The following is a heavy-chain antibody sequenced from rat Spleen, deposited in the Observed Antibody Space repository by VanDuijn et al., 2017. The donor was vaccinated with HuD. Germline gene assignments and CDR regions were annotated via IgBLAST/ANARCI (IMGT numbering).Heavy chain of an antibody. CDR3: ARLWRVTIEDYFDY. Sequence: EVPLVESGGGLVQPGRSQRLSCAASGFTFNNYWMTWIRQAPGKGLEWVAYISYDGGNTYYRDSVKGRFTISRDNAKSTLYLQMDSLRSEDTATYYCARLWRVTIEDYFDYWGQGVMVTVSS. D-gene: IGHD1-2*01. J-gene: IGHJ2*01. CDR1: GFTFNNYW. V-gene: IGHV5-31*01. CDR2: ISYDGGNT.